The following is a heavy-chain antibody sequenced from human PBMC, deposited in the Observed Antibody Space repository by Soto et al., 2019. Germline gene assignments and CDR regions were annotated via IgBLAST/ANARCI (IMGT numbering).Heavy chain of an antibody. CDR2: ISYDGSNK. CDR1: GFTFSSYG. D-gene: IGHD7-27*01. CDR3: AKDLTGNYFDY. J-gene: IGHJ4*02. V-gene: IGHV3-30*18. Sequence: GGSLRLSCAASGFTFSSYGMHWVRQAPGKGLEWVAVISYDGSNKYYADSVKGRLTISRDNSKNTLYLQMNSLKAKDTAVYYCAKDLTGNYFDYWGQGTLVTVSS.